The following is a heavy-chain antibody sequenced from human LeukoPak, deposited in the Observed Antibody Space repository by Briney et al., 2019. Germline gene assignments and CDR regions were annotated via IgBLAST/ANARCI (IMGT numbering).Heavy chain of an antibody. CDR3: ATGFDYGDEY. CDR2: IRYDGSNK. CDR1: GFTFSSYG. V-gene: IGHV3-30*02. Sequence: GGSLRLSCAASGFTFSSYGMHWVRRAPGKGLEWVAFIRYDGSNKYYADSVKGRFTISRDNSKNTLYLQMNSLRAEDTAVYYCATGFDYGDEYWGQGTLVTVSS. J-gene: IGHJ4*02. D-gene: IGHD4-17*01.